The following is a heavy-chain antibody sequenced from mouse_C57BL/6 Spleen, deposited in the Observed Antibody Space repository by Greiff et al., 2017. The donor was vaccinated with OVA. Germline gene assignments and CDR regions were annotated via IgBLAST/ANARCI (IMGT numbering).Heavy chain of an antibody. CDR3: TTPYYGNSWFAY. D-gene: IGHD2-10*01. Sequence: VQLQQSGAELVRPGASVKLSCTASGFNIKDDYMHWVKQRPEQGLEWIGWIDPENGDTEYASKFQGKATITADTSSNTAYLQLSSLTSEDTAVYYCTTPYYGNSWFAYWGQGTLVTVSA. CDR1: GFNIKDDY. CDR2: IDPENGDT. J-gene: IGHJ3*01. V-gene: IGHV14-4*01.